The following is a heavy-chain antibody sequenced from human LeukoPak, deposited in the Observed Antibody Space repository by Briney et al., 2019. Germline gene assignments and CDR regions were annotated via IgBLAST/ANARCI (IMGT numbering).Heavy chain of an antibody. CDR1: GGSIRSYY. V-gene: IGHV4-59*08. CDR2: IYHSGRT. J-gene: IGHJ6*02. CDR3: ARHHNYYYYYGMDV. Sequence: PSETLSLTCSVSGGSIRSYYWTWIRQSPGKGLEWIGYIYHSGRTNHNPSLKSRVTISIDTSKNQFSLKLSSVTAADTAVYYCARHHNYYYYYGMDVWGQGTTVTVSS.